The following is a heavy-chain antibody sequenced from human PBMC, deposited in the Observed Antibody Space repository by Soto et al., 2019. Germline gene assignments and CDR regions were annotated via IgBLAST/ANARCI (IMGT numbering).Heavy chain of an antibody. D-gene: IGHD3-22*01. Sequence: DVQLVESGGGSVQPGGSLRLSCVASGFGFSGYWMHWVRQVPGRGLVWVSRISGDGTDTSYADSVGGRFTISRDNAKNTVYLQMNSLRVEDTAVYYCTSVWNSGYYSYSGFDVWGQGTMVSVSP. CDR2: ISGDGTDT. CDR3: TSVWNSGYYSYSGFDV. CDR1: GFGFSGYW. J-gene: IGHJ3*01. V-gene: IGHV3-74*01.